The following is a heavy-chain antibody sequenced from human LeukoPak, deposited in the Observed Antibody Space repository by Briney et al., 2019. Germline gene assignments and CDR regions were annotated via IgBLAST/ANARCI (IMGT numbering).Heavy chain of an antibody. J-gene: IGHJ4*02. V-gene: IGHV4-34*01. CDR2: VNHSGST. D-gene: IGHD3-22*01. CDR3: ARDRYYYDSSGYDYFDY. Sequence: SETLSLTCAVYGGSFSAYYWSWIRQPPGKGLEWIGEVNHSGSTNYNPYLRSRVTISVDTSKNQFSLMLSSVTAADTAVYYCARDRYYYDSSGYDYFDYWGQGTLVTVSS. CDR1: GGSFSAYY.